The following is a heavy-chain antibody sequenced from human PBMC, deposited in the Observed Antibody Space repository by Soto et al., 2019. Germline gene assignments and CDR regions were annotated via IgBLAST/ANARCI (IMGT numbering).Heavy chain of an antibody. CDR3: ARVKDTAMVVYGMDV. CDR2: ISSSSSYI. J-gene: IGHJ6*02. D-gene: IGHD5-18*01. CDR1: RFTFSSYS. Sequence: PGGSLRLSCAASRFTFSSYSMNWVRQAPGKGLEWVSSISSSSSYIYYADSVKGRFTSSRDNAKNSPYLQMNSLRAEDTAVYYCARVKDTAMVVYGMDVWGQGTTVTVSS. V-gene: IGHV3-21*01.